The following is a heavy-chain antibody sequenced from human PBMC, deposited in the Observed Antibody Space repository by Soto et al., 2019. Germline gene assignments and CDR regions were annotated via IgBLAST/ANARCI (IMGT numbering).Heavy chain of an antibody. J-gene: IGHJ6*02. CDR1: GYTFSSYA. D-gene: IGHD3-22*01. V-gene: IGHV1-18*01. Sequence: GASVKVSCKATGYTFSSYAISWVRQAPGQGLEWLGWISPYSDETQYAQKTQGRVFMTIDRSARTAYLDLRSLRSDDTAVYYCARGVYYDSSGARNYHYYGMNVWGQGTTVTVSS. CDR3: ARGVYYDSSGARNYHYYGMNV. CDR2: ISPYSDET.